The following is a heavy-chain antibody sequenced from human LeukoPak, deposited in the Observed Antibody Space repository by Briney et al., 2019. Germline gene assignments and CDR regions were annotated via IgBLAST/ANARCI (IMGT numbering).Heavy chain of an antibody. J-gene: IGHJ3*02. V-gene: IGHV1-2*02. CDR1: GYTFTGYY. D-gene: IGHD5-24*01. CDR2: INPNSGGT. CDR3: ARASEEMATIRLRRSAFDI. Sequence: ASVKVSCKASGYTFTGYYMHWVRQAPGQGLEWMGWINPNSGGTNSAQKFQGRVTMTRDTSISTAYMELGRLRSDDTAVYYCARASEEMATIRLRRSAFDIWGQGTMVTVSS.